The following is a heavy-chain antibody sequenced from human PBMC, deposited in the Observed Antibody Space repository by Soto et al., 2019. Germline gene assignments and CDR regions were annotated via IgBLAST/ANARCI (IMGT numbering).Heavy chain of an antibody. J-gene: IGHJ3*02. CDR2: INHSGST. CDR1: GGSFSGYY. D-gene: IGHD3-9*01. CDR3: ATFPDYDILTGYYRDAFDI. V-gene: IGHV4-34*01. Sequence: SETLSLTCAVYGGSFSGYYWTWIRQPPGTGLEWIGEINHSGSTNYNPSLKSRVTISVDTSKNQFSLKLTSVTAADTAVYYCATFPDYDILTGYYRDAFDIWGQGTMVTVSS.